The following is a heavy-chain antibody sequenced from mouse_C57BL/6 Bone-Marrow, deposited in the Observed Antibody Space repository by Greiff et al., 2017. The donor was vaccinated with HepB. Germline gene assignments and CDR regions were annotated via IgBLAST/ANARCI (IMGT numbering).Heavy chain of an antibody. V-gene: IGHV1-52*01. CDR3: ARYTTVVAEYYFDY. D-gene: IGHD1-1*01. Sequence: QVQLQQPGAELVRPGSSVKLSCKASGYTFTSYWMHWVKQRPIQGLEWIGNIDPSDSETHYSQKFKDKATLTVDKSSSTAYMQLSSLTSEDSAVYYCARYTTVVAEYYFDYWGQGTTLTVSS. CDR1: GYTFTSYW. J-gene: IGHJ2*01. CDR2: IDPSDSET.